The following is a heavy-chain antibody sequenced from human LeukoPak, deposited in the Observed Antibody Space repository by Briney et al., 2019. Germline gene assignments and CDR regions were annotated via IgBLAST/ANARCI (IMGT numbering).Heavy chain of an antibody. V-gene: IGHV3-48*01. Sequence: PGGSLRLSCAASGFTFSSHWMNWVRHAPGKGLEWISYIKSTGDITYYADSVKGRFTVSRDNAKNSLYLQMNSLRAEDTAVYYCAREGLSGSYLEYWGQGTLVTVSS. CDR3: AREGLSGSYLEY. J-gene: IGHJ4*02. D-gene: IGHD1-26*01. CDR1: GFTFSSHW. CDR2: IKSTGDIT.